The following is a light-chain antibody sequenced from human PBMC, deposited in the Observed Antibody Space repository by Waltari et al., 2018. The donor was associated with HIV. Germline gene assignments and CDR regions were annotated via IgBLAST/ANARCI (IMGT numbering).Light chain of an antibody. CDR3: CSYAGNYTLI. J-gene: IGLJ2*01. CDR1: SSDVGGFNS. Sequence: QSALTQPRSVSGSPGQSVTISCTGTSSDVGGFNSVSWYQQHPGKAPKLMIYDVTKRPSGVPDRFSGSKSGNTASPTISGLQADDEADYYCCSYAGNYTLIFGGGTKLTVL. V-gene: IGLV2-11*01. CDR2: DVT.